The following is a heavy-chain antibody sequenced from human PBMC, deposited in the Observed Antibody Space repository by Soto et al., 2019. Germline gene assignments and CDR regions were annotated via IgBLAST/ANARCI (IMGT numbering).Heavy chain of an antibody. CDR1: GDSISNYY. J-gene: IGHJ6*02. CDR2: IYYSGST. Sequence: WETLSLTCTVSGDSISNYYGGWIRQPPGKGLEWIGYIYYSGSTNYNPSLKSRVTISVDTSKNQFSLKLNSVTAADTAVYYCARDGGVVYYYYYGMDVRGQGTTVTVSS. D-gene: IGHD3-16*01. V-gene: IGHV4-59*01. CDR3: ARDGGVVYYYYYGMDV.